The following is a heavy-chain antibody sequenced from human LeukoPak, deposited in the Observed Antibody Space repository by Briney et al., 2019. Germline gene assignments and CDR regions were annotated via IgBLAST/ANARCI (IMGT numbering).Heavy chain of an antibody. V-gene: IGHV1-69*13. CDR3: ARGYDSSGYYYDAFDI. CDR2: IIPIFGTA. Sequence: VKVSCKASGYTFTGYYLHWVRQAPGQGLEWMGGIIPIFGTANYAQKFQGRVTITADKSTSTAYMELSSLRSEDTAVYYCARGYDSSGYYYDAFDIWGQGTMVTVSS. D-gene: IGHD3-22*01. CDR1: GYTFTGYY. J-gene: IGHJ3*02.